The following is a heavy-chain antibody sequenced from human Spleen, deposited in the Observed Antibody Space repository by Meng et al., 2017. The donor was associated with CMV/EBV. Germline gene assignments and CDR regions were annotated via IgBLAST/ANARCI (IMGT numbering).Heavy chain of an antibody. D-gene: IGHD6-13*01. CDR3: ARTPIASPGTNYFDY. V-gene: IGHV3-9*01. Sequence: SLKISCAASGFTFDDYGMSWVRQAPGKGLEWVSGIGWNSGSIAYGDSVKGRFTISRDNAKNSLYLQMNSLRAEDTALYYCARTPIASPGTNYFDYWGQGTLVTVSS. CDR2: IGWNSGSI. CDR1: GFTFDDYG. J-gene: IGHJ4*02.